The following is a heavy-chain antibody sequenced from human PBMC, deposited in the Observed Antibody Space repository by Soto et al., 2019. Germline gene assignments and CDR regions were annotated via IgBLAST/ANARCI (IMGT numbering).Heavy chain of an antibody. Sequence: SVKVSCKASGYTFTSYGISWVRQAPVQGLEWMGWISAYNGNTNYAQKLQGRVTMTTDTSTSTAYMELRSLRSDDTAVYYCAREGYYYDSSGYSNFDYWGQGTLVTVYS. CDR1: GYTFTSYG. V-gene: IGHV1-18*01. CDR3: AREGYYYDSSGYSNFDY. J-gene: IGHJ4*02. CDR2: ISAYNGNT. D-gene: IGHD3-22*01.